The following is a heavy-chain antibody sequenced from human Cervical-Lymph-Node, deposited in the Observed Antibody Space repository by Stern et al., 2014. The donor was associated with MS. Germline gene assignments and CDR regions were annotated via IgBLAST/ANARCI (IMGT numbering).Heavy chain of an antibody. Sequence: VQLLESGSEVKKPGTSVRVSCKASGGTFSSSGISWVRQAPGPGLEWMGRILPILSITNYAQNFQGRVTITADKSTSTAYMELSSLRSEDTAVYYCATLGVTTGDFDPWGQGTLVTVSS. CDR2: ILPILSIT. CDR3: ATLGVTTGDFDP. J-gene: IGHJ5*02. CDR1: GGTFSSSG. D-gene: IGHD4-17*01. V-gene: IGHV1-69*09.